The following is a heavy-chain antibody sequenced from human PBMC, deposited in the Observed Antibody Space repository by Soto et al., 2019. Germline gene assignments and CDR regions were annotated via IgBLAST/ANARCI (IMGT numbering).Heavy chain of an antibody. J-gene: IGHJ6*03. Sequence: PSETLSLTCTVSGGSISSYYWSWIRQPPGKGLEWIGYIYYSGSTNYNPSLKSRVTISVDTSKDQFSLKLSSVTAADTAVYYCASVQGYSNYYXDVWGKGTTVTVSS. D-gene: IGHD4-4*01. CDR1: GGSISSYY. CDR2: IYYSGST. CDR3: ASVQGYSNYYXDV. V-gene: IGHV4-59*01.